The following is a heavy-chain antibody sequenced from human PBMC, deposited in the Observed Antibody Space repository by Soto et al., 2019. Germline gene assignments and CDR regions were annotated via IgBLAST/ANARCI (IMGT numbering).Heavy chain of an antibody. J-gene: IGHJ4*02. Sequence: VQLVESGGGVVQPGRSLRLSCAASGFTFSSYGMHWVRQAPGKGLEWVANTKQDGTDKNYVGSVKGRFTIFRDNAKNSLFLQLNSLRVEDTAIYYCARDVPGKLGHDSWGQGTLVTVSS. V-gene: IGHV3-7*01. D-gene: IGHD1-26*01. CDR2: TKQDGTDK. CDR1: GFTFSSYG. CDR3: ARDVPGKLGHDS.